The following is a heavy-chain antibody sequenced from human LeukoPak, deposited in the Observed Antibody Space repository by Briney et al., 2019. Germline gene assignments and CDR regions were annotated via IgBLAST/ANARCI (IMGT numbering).Heavy chain of an antibody. J-gene: IGHJ6*02. V-gene: IGHV1-2*02. CDR1: GYTFTGYY. D-gene: IGHD2-2*01. CDR2: INPNSGGT. Sequence: ASVKVSCKASGYTFTGYYMHWVRQAPGQGLEWMGWINPNSGGTNYAQKFQGRVTMTRDTSISTAYMELSRLRSGDTAVYYCARDVGSVFAMRYYYYGMDVWGQGTTVTVSS. CDR3: ARDVGSVFAMRYYYYGMDV.